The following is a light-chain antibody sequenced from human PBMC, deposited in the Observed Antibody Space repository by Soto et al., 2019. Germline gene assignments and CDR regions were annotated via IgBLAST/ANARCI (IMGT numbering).Light chain of an antibody. J-gene: IGKJ1*01. V-gene: IGKV3-15*01. CDR3: PHFPNWPPWP. Sequence: EIVMTQSPATLSVSPGERATLSCRASQSVSSNLAWYQQKPGQAPRLLIYGASTRATGIPARFSGSGSGTEFTLTISILLSEVLPASYCPHFPNWPPWPSRQGTKV. CDR1: QSVSSN. CDR2: GAS.